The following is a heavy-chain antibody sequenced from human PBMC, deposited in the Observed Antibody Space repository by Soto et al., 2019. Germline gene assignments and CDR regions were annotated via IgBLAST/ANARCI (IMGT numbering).Heavy chain of an antibody. CDR1: GFTFSNYG. CDR3: AKDHRYGGNLRGHYGMDV. J-gene: IGHJ6*02. CDR2: ISYDGNNK. D-gene: IGHD4-17*01. V-gene: IGHV3-30*18. Sequence: QVQLVESGGGVVQPGRSLRLSCAASGFTFSNYGIHWVRQAPGKGLEWVAVISYDGNNKYYADSVKGRFTISRDNSKNTLYLQMNSLRAEDTAVYYCAKDHRYGGNLRGHYGMDVWGQGTTVTVSS.